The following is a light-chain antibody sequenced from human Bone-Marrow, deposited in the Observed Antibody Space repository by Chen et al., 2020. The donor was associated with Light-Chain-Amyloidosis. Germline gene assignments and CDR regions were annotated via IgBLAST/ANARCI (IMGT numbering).Light chain of an antibody. J-gene: IGLJ3*02. CDR3: QVWDRSSDRPV. V-gene: IGLV3-21*02. Sequence: SYVLTQPPSVSVAPGQTATMACGGNTIGSTSVHWYQQTPGQAPLLVVYDDSDRPSGIPERLSGSNSGNTATLTISRVEAGDEADYYCQVWDRSSDRPVFGGGTKLTVL. CDR2: DDS. CDR1: TIGSTS.